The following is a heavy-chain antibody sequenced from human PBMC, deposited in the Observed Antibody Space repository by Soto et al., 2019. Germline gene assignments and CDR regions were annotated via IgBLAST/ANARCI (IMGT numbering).Heavy chain of an antibody. Sequence: QVQLQESGPGLVKPSETLSLTCTVSGGSITNYYWSWIRQPPGKGLEWIGYIYSSGSTNYNPSLKSRVTISADTSKKPVSRKLTSVTAADTAVYYCARDHPHSYGIYYFDYWGQGTLVTVSS. CDR1: GGSITNYY. V-gene: IGHV4-59*01. CDR3: ARDHPHSYGIYYFDY. D-gene: IGHD5-18*01. J-gene: IGHJ4*02. CDR2: IYSSGST.